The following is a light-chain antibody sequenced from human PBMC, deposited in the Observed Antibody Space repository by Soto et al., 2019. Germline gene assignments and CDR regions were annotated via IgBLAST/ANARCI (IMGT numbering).Light chain of an antibody. V-gene: IGKV3-15*01. J-gene: IGKJ1*01. CDR2: GAS. CDR1: QSVSSD. CDR3: QQYNQWPRT. Sequence: EIVMTQSPGTLSVSPGERATLSCRASQSVSSDLAWYQHKPGQAPRLLIYGASTRATGIPARFSGSGSGPDFTLNFSSLQSEDFAVYYCQQYNQWPRTFGQGTTV.